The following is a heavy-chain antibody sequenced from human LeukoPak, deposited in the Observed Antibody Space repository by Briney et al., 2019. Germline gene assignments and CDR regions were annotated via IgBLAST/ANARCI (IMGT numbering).Heavy chain of an antibody. CDR2: IYTSGST. CDR1: GSSINSYY. V-gene: IGHV4-4*07. CDR3: VRDVAAGLTHQVARFDY. Sequence: SETLSLTCTVSGSSINSYYWGWIRQAAGKKLEWIGRIYTSGSTDYNPSLKSRVTMSVDTPKNQFSLKLTSVTAADTAVYYCVRDVAAGLTHQVARFDYWGQRTLVTVSS. D-gene: IGHD2-15*01. J-gene: IGHJ4*02.